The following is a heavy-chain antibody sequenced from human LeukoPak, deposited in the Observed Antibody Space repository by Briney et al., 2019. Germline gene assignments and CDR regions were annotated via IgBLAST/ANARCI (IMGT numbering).Heavy chain of an antibody. V-gene: IGHV3-30*18. CDR1: GFTFSIYG. Sequence: GRSLRLSCAASGFTFSIYGMHWVRQAPGKGLEWVAVMSYDGSNKYYADSVKGRFTISRDNSKNTLYLQMDSLRADDTAVYYCAKDQAAFGDYDFDYWGQGTLVTVSP. J-gene: IGHJ4*02. CDR2: MSYDGSNK. CDR3: AKDQAAFGDYDFDY. D-gene: IGHD4-17*01.